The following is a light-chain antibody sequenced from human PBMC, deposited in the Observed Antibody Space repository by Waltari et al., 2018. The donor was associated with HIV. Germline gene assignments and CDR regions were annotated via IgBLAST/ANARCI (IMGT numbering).Light chain of an antibody. CDR3: GTWDSSLSAVV. V-gene: IGLV1-51*01. CDR2: DKN. Sequence: QSVLTQPPSVSAAPGQKVTISCSGSSSNIGHNYVSWYQQHPGTAPKLLIYDKNDRPSGIPDRFSGSKSGTSATLSITGLQTGDEADYYCGTWDSSLSAVVFGGGTKLTVL. CDR1: SSNIGHNY. J-gene: IGLJ2*01.